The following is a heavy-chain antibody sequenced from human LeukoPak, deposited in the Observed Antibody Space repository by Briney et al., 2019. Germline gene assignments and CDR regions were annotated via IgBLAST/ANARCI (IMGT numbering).Heavy chain of an antibody. D-gene: IGHD3-10*01. V-gene: IGHV1-69*05. J-gene: IGHJ4*02. Sequence: ASVKVSCKASGGTFCSYAISWVRQAPGQGLEWVGGIIPIFGTANYAQKFQGRVTITTDESTSTAYMELSSLRSEDTAVYYCARDYYGSGSYFDHWGQGTLVTVSS. CDR3: ARDYYGSGSYFDH. CDR1: GGTFCSYA. CDR2: IIPIFGTA.